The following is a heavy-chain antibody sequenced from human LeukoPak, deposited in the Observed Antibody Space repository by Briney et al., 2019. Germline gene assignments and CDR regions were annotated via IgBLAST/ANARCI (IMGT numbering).Heavy chain of an antibody. Sequence: PGGSLRLSCAASGFTFSSYSMNWVRQAPEKGLEWVSSISSSSSYIYYADSVKGRFTISRDNAKNSLYLQMNSLRAEDTAVYHCASSSRSWFDPWGQGTLVTVSS. J-gene: IGHJ5*02. CDR1: GFTFSSYS. D-gene: IGHD6-19*01. CDR3: ASSSRSWFDP. V-gene: IGHV3-21*01. CDR2: ISSSSSYI.